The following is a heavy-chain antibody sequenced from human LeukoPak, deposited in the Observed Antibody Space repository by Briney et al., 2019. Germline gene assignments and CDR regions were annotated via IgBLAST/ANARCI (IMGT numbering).Heavy chain of an antibody. CDR3: ARDFRIGSSWPPTIDY. Sequence: ASVKVSCKASGYTFTGYYMHWVRQAPGQGLEWMGWINPNSGGTNYAQTFQGRVTMTRDTSISTAYMELSRLRSDDTAVYYCARDFRIGSSWPPTIDYWGQGTLVTVSS. CDR2: INPNSGGT. J-gene: IGHJ4*02. D-gene: IGHD6-13*01. CDR1: GYTFTGYY. V-gene: IGHV1-2*02.